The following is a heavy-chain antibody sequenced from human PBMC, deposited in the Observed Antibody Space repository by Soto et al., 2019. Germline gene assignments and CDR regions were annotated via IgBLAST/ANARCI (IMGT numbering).Heavy chain of an antibody. Sequence: SETLSLTCAVYGGSFSGYYWSWIRQPPGKGLEWIGEINHSGSTNYNPSLKSRVTISVDTSKNQFSLKLSSVTAADTAVYYCARGRTTRAYYYYYMDVWGKGTTVTVSS. CDR2: INHSGST. CDR3: ARGRTTRAYYYYYMDV. CDR1: GGSFSGYY. V-gene: IGHV4-34*01. J-gene: IGHJ6*03. D-gene: IGHD2-2*01.